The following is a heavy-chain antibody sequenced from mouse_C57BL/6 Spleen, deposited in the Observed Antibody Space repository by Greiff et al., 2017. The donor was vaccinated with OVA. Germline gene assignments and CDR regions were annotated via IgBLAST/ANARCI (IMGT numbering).Heavy chain of an antibody. CDR3: ARWTAQATDYAMDY. CDR1: GYTFTSYW. D-gene: IGHD3-2*02. V-gene: IGHV1-69*01. CDR2: IDPSDSYT. Sequence: QVQLQQPGAELVMPGASVKLSCKASGYTFTSYWMHWVKQRPGQGLEWIGEIDPSDSYTNYNHKFKGKSTLTVDKSSSTAYMQLSILTSEDSAVDDCARWTAQATDYAMDYWGQGTSVTVSS. J-gene: IGHJ4*01.